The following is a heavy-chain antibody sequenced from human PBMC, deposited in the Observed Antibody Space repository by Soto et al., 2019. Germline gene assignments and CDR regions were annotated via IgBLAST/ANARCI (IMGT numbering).Heavy chain of an antibody. V-gene: IGHV5-51*01. Sequence: GESLKISSKGSGYSFSTYWIGWVRQMPGKGLEWIGVIYPGDSETRYSPSFQGQVTISADKSISTAYLQWSSLKASDTAMYYCARSNLYSSSWYYYYYGMDVWGQGTTVTVSS. CDR1: GYSFSTYW. CDR2: IYPGDSET. D-gene: IGHD6-13*01. J-gene: IGHJ6*02. CDR3: ARSNLYSSSWYYYYYGMDV.